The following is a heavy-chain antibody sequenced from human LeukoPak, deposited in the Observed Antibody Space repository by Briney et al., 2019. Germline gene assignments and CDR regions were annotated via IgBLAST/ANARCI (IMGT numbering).Heavy chain of an antibody. Sequence: PSETLSLTCTVSGGSISSSSYYWGWIRQPPGKGLEWSGSIYYSGSTYYNPSLKSRVTISVDTSKNQFSLKLSSVTAADTAVYYCARHVIARIAAAGRALDYWGQGTLVTVSS. CDR1: GGSISSSSYY. CDR3: ARHVIARIAAAGRALDY. J-gene: IGHJ4*02. D-gene: IGHD6-13*01. CDR2: IYYSGST. V-gene: IGHV4-39*01.